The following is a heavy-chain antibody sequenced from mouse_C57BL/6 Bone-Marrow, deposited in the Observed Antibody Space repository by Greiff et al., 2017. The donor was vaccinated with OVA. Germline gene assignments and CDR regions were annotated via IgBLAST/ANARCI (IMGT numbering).Heavy chain of an antibody. Sequence: EVKLLESGPGLVKPSQSLSLTCSVTGYSITSGYYWNWIRQFPGNKLEWMGYISYDGSNNYNPSLKNRISITRDTSKNQFFLKLNSVTTEDTATYYCARDWDWFAYWGQGTLGTVSA. CDR3: ARDWDWFAY. CDR1: GYSITSGYY. D-gene: IGHD4-1*01. J-gene: IGHJ3*01. V-gene: IGHV3-6*01. CDR2: ISYDGSN.